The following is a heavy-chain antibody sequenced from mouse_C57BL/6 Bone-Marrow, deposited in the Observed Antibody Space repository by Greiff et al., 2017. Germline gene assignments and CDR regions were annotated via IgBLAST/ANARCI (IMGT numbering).Heavy chain of an antibody. J-gene: IGHJ1*03. CDR2: IYPRSGNT. Sequence: QVQLKESGAELARPGASVKLSCKASGYTFTSYGISWVKQRTGQGLEWIGEIYPRSGNTYYNEKFKGKATLTADKSSSTAYMELRSLTSEDAAVYFGARYYYSPYWYFDVWGTGTTVTVSS. CDR1: GYTFTSYG. D-gene: IGHD1-1*01. CDR3: ARYYYSPYWYFDV. V-gene: IGHV1-81*01.